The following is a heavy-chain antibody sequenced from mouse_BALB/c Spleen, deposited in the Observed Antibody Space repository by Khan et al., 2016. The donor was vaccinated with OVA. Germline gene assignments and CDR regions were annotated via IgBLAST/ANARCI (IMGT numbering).Heavy chain of an antibody. CDR1: GYTFTSYT. CDR2: INPSNGYT. Sequence: QIQLVQSGAELARPGASVKMSCKASGYTFTSYTIHWIKLRPGQGLEWIGYINPSNGYTNYNQKFKDKATLTADKSSTTAYMELSRLTSDDSALYNCVRDGAYHRNDDWFAYWGQGTLVTVSA. J-gene: IGHJ3*01. V-gene: IGHV1-4*01. CDR3: VRDGAYHRNDDWFAY. D-gene: IGHD2-14*01.